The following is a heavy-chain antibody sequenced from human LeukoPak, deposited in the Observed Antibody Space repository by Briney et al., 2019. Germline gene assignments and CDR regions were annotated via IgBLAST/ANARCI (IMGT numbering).Heavy chain of an antibody. CDR2: IITILGTA. D-gene: IGHD5-24*01. V-gene: IGHV1-69*13. Sequence: SVKVSCKASGGTFSSYAISWVRQAPGEGLEWKGGIITILGTANYAQKFQGRVTITADESTSTAYMELSSLRSEDTAVYYCAREELNQVGMATIPMMDVWGQGTTVTVSS. J-gene: IGHJ6*02. CDR3: AREELNQVGMATIPMMDV. CDR1: GGTFSSYA.